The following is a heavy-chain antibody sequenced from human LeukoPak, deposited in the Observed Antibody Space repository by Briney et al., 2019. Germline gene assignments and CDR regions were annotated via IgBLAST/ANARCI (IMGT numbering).Heavy chain of an antibody. CDR2: ISGSGSHT. CDR1: GXTFSNYY. V-gene: IGHV3-11*06. CDR3: ARVGSIAAAGTPDY. J-gene: IGHJ4*02. Sequence: GGSLRLSCAASGXTFSNYYMTWIRQAPGKGLEWLCYISGSGSHTNYADSVKGRFTTSRDNAKNSLYLQMNSLRAEDTAVYYCARVGSIAAAGTPDYWGQGSLVTVSS. D-gene: IGHD6-13*01.